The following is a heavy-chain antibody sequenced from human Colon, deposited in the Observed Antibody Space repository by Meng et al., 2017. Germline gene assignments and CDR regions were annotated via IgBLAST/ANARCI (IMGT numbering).Heavy chain of an antibody. CDR1: GGSVTSGGFH. J-gene: IGHJ5*02. V-gene: IGHV4-61*02. CDR2: IYTSGDT. CDR3: ARGYYGRADL. Sequence: QEPLQESGPGLVQPSQTLSLTCNVSGGSVTSGGFHWSWIRQPAGKGLEWIGRIYTSGDTTYTPSLKSRVTISMDTSKNQFSLRLTSAIAADTAVYYCARGYYGRADLWGRGILVTVSS. D-gene: IGHD3-10*01.